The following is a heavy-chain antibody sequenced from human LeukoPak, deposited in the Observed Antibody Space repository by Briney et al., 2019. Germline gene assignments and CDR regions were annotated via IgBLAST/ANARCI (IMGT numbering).Heavy chain of an antibody. D-gene: IGHD3-9*01. CDR2: ISSSGST. J-gene: IGHJ3*02. V-gene: IGHV3-66*01. CDR1: GFTFSDYY. CDR3: ARGGTITIDAFDI. Sequence: GGSLRLSCAASGFTFSDYYMSWIRQAPGKGLEWVSYISSSGSTYYADSVKGRFTISRDNSKNTLYLQMNSLRAEDTAVYYCARGGTITIDAFDIWGQGTMVTVSS.